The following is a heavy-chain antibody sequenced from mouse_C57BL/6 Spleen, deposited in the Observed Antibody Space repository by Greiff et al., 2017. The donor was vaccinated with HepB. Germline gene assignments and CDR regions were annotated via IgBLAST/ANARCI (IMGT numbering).Heavy chain of an antibody. CDR3: ARSPDSAGYYYAMDY. CDR2: INPSSGYT. D-gene: IGHD3-2*02. CDR1: GYTFTSYT. J-gene: IGHJ4*01. Sequence: VQLQESGAELARPGASVKMSCKASGYTFTSYTMHWVKQRPGQGLEWIGYINPSSGYTKYNQKFKDKATLTADKSSSTAYMQLSSLTSEDSAVYYCARSPDSAGYYYAMDYWGQGTSVTVSS. V-gene: IGHV1-4*01.